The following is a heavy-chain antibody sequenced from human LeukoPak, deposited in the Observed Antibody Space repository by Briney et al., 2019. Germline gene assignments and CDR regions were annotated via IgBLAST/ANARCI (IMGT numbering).Heavy chain of an antibody. Sequence: GASVKVSCKASEYSFNDKYLHWVRQAPGQGLEWMGSINPNSGGTNYAQKFQGRVTMTRDTSISTAYMELSRLRSDDTAVYYCARVRYDFWSGYYEVEMYEGVFDYWGQGTLVTVSS. CDR1: EYSFNDKY. D-gene: IGHD3-3*01. CDR3: ARVRYDFWSGYYEVEMYEGVFDY. V-gene: IGHV1-2*02. J-gene: IGHJ4*02. CDR2: INPNSGGT.